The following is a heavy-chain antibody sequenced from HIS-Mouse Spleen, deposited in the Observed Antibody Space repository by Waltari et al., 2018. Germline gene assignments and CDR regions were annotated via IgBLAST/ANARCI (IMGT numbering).Heavy chain of an antibody. CDR3: ARDQGYGYNY. CDR2: IKPNSGGN. V-gene: IGHV1-2*02. CDR1: GYTFTGYY. J-gene: IGHJ4*02. D-gene: IGHD5-18*01. Sequence: QVQLVQSGAEVKKPGASVKVSCKASGYTFTGYYMHWGRQAPGQGLEWMGWIKPNSGGNNYAQKFQGRVTMTRDTSISTAYMELSRLRSDDTAVYYWARDQGYGYNYWGQGTLVTVSS.